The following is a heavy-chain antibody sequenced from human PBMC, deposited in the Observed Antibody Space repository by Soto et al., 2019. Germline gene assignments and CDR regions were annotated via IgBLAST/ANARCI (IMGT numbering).Heavy chain of an antibody. CDR1: GFTFSSYS. D-gene: IGHD4-4*01. J-gene: IGHJ4*02. Sequence: EVQLLESGGGSVQPGGSLMLSCAASGFTFSSYSLSWLRQAPGKGLEWVSGISGSGQTTHYKDSVKGRFTISSDNFRNTLCLQVNSLRAEDTAIYFCAISRGDSWTTYFFDCWGQGALVTVSS. CDR3: AISRGDSWTTYFFDC. V-gene: IGHV3-23*01. CDR2: ISGSGQTT.